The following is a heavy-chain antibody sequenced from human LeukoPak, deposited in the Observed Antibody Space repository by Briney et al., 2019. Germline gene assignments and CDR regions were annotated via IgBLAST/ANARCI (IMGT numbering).Heavy chain of an antibody. D-gene: IGHD3-9*01. Sequence: GGSLRLSCAASGFTFSSYSMNWVRQASGKGLEWVSSISSSGAYIYYADSVKGRFTISRDNGKNSLYLQMNSLRDEDTAVYYCVRGTEYDILSGKNFGQYYFDYWGQGTLVTVSS. CDR3: VRGTEYDILSGKNFGQYYFDY. V-gene: IGHV3-21*01. CDR2: ISSSGAYI. CDR1: GFTFSSYS. J-gene: IGHJ4*02.